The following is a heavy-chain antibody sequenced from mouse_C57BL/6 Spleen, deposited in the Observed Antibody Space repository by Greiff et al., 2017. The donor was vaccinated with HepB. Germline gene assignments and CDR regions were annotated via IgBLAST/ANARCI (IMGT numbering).Heavy chain of an antibody. V-gene: IGHV14-4*01. D-gene: IGHD1-1*01. CDR1: GFNIKDDY. J-gene: IGHJ1*03. CDR2: IDPENGDT. Sequence: VQLKESGAELVRPGASVKLSCTASGFNIKDDYMHWVKQRPEQGLEWIGWIDPENGDTEYASKFPGKATITADTSSNTAYLQLSSLTSEDTAVYYCTTPGSSPYWYFDVWGTGTTVTVSS. CDR3: TTPGSSPYWYFDV.